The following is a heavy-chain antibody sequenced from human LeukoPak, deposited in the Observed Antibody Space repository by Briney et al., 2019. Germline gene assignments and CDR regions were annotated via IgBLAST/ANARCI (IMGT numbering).Heavy chain of an antibody. D-gene: IGHD2-21*01. Sequence: PTGGSLRLSCAASGFIFSSYDMHWVRQATGEGLEWVSGIGRGGDTYYSVSVKGRFTISRENAKNLLYLQMNSLRSEDTAVYFCARGSEIGFDPWGQGTLVTVSS. CDR1: GFIFSSYD. V-gene: IGHV3-13*01. CDR3: ARGSEIGFDP. J-gene: IGHJ5*02. CDR2: IGRGGDT.